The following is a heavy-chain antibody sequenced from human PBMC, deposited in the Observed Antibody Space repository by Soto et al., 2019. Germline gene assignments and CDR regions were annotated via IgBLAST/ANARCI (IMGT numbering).Heavy chain of an antibody. V-gene: IGHV3-21*01. J-gene: IGHJ4*02. CDR3: ARDLGSGWTLDY. CDR1: GFTFSTYS. Sequence: VQLVESGGGLVKPGGSLRLSCAASGFTFSTYSMNWVRQAPGKGLEWVSGISSSSRHIYYADSVKGRFTISRDNAKSSLFLQMNSLRAEDTAIYFCARDLGSGWTLDYWGQGTLVTVSS. CDR2: ISSSSRHI. D-gene: IGHD6-19*01.